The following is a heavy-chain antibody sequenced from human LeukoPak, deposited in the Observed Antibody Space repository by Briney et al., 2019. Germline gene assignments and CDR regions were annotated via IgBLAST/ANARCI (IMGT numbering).Heavy chain of an antibody. V-gene: IGHV3-30*18. CDR1: VFTFSSYC. CDR2: ISYDGSNK. CDR3: AKDTHDCSGGSCYPRWFDP. Sequence: GRALRLSCAVSVFTFSSYCMHWVRQAPGKGLEGVAVISYDGSNKYYADSVKGRFTISRDNSKNTLYLQMNSLRAEDTAVYYCAKDTHDCSGGSCYPRWFDPWGQGTLVTVSS. J-gene: IGHJ5*02. D-gene: IGHD2-15*01.